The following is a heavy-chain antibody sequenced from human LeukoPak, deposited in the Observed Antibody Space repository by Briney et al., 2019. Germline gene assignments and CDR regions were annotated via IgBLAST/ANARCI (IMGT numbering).Heavy chain of an antibody. V-gene: IGHV4-34*01. CDR1: GGSFSGYY. Sequence: PSETLSLTCAVYGGSFSGYYWSWIRQPPGKRLEWIGEIDQGGNTNYNPSLKSRVIISVDRSRNQFSLKMTSVTAADTSVYFYARKGPLHDNIPFMDDWGEGTTVTVSS. CDR3: ARKGPLHDNIPFMDD. CDR2: IDQGGNT. J-gene: IGHJ6*03. D-gene: IGHD1-1*01.